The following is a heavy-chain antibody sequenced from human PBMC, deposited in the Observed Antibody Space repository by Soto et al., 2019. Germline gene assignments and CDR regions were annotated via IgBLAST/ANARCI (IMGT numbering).Heavy chain of an antibody. CDR2: MNPNSGNT. V-gene: IGHV1-8*01. CDR1: GYTFTSYD. CDR3: ARWPDGYYYYGMDV. Sequence: QVQLVQSGAEVKKPGASVKVSCKASGYTFTSYDINWVRQATGQGLEWMGWMNPNSGNTGYAQKFQGRVXXTRNTSISTAYRELSSLRSEDPAVYYCARWPDGYYYYGMDVWGQGTTVTVSS. J-gene: IGHJ6*02.